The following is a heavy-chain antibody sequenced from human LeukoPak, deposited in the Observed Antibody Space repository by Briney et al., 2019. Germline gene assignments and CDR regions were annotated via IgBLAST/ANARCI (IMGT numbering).Heavy chain of an antibody. CDR3: AGSASHNWFDP. D-gene: IGHD2-2*01. CDR2: INSDGSST. J-gene: IGHJ5*02. V-gene: IGHV3-74*01. CDR1: GFTFSSYW. Sequence: GGSLRLSCAASGFTFSSYWMHWVRQVPGKGLVWVSRINSDGSSTSYADSVKARFTISRDNAKNTLYLQMNSLRVEDTAVYYCAGSASHNWFDPWGQGTLVTVSS.